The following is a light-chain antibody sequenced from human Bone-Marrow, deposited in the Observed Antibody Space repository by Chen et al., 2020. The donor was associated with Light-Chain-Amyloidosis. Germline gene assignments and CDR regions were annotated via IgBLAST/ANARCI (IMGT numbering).Light chain of an antibody. V-gene: IGLV3-21*02. CDR1: NIGSTI. J-gene: IGLJ3*02. CDR2: DDS. CDR3: QVWDRSSDRPV. Sequence: SYVLTQPSSVSVAPGQTATIACGGNNIGSTIVHWYQQTPGQAPLLVVYDDSYRPSGIPGRLSGSNSGNRATLTISRVEAGDEADYYCQVWDRSSDRPVFGGGTKLTVL.